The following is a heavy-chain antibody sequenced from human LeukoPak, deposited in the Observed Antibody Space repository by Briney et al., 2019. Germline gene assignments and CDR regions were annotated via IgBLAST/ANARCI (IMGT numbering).Heavy chain of an antibody. CDR1: GFTFSDHL. V-gene: IGHV3-72*01. CDR3: TSGVIGSAPCDF. J-gene: IGHJ4*02. D-gene: IGHD3-10*01. CDR2: TRTKASSYTT. Sequence: PGGSLRLSCVASGFTFSDHLMDWVRQAPGKGLEWIGRTRTKASSYTTEYAASVKGRFTVSRDESKNLFFLQMNSLKTDDTAVYYCTSGVIGSAPCDFWGQGTLVTVSS.